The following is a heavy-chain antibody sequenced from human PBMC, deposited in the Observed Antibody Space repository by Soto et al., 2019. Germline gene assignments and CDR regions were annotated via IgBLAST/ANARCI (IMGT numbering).Heavy chain of an antibody. J-gene: IGHJ4*02. Sequence: EVQLLESGGGLVQPGGSLRLSCAASGFTFSCYAMRRVRQAPVKGLEWVSAISGSGGSTYYAESVKGRFTISRDNSKNTLYLQMNSLRAEDTAVYYCARRGSGSYYDYWGQGTLVTVSS. D-gene: IGHD1-26*01. CDR2: ISGSGGST. V-gene: IGHV3-23*01. CDR1: GFTFSCYA. CDR3: ARRGSGSYYDY.